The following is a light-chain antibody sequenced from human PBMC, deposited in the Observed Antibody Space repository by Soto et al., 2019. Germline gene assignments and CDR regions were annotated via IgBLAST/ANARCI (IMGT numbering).Light chain of an antibody. Sequence: EIVLTQSPGTLSLSPGERATLSCRASQSVSSSYLAWYQQKPGQAPRLLIYGASSRATGIPDRFIGSGSGTAFTLNISRLAPEDFAAYYCPQYCSSLTWTFGQGTKVEIK. CDR3: PQYCSSLTWT. CDR2: GAS. J-gene: IGKJ1*01. CDR1: QSVSSSY. V-gene: IGKV3-20*01.